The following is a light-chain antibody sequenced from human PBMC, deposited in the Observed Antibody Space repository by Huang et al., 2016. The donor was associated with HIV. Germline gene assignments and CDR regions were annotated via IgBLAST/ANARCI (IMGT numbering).Light chain of an antibody. CDR1: QGISNS. CDR3: QQYYTIRA. CDR2: AAS. Sequence: DIQMTQSPSSLSASVGDRVTITCRVSQGISNSLAWYQQKPGKAPKLLLYAASTLENGVPSRFSGSGSGTHFTLTISSLQPEDFATYYCQQYYTIRAFGQGTKVEIK. V-gene: IGKV1-NL1*01. J-gene: IGKJ1*01.